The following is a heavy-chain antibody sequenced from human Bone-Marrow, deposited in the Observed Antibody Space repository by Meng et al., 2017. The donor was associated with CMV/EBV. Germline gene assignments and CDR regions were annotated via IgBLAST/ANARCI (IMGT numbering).Heavy chain of an antibody. Sequence: SQTISLTCAISGDSVSSNSAAWNWIRQSPSRGLEWLGRTYCRSKWYNDYAVSVKSRITINPDTSKNQFSLQLNSVTPEDTAVYYCARALKQLGQRRFDYWGQGTLVTVSS. CDR2: TYCRSKWYN. D-gene: IGHD1-1*01. J-gene: IGHJ4*02. CDR1: GDSVSSNSAA. CDR3: ARALKQLGQRRFDY. V-gene: IGHV6-1*01.